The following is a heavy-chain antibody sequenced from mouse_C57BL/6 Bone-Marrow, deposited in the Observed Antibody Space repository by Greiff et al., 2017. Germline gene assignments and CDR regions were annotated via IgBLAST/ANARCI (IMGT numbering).Heavy chain of an antibody. CDR3: ALITTAFYAMDY. V-gene: IGHV1-53*01. D-gene: IGHD1-1*01. J-gene: IGHJ4*01. CDR1: GYTFTSYW. CDR2: INPSNGGT. Sequence: VQLQQPGTELVKPGASVKLSCKASGYTFTSYWMHWVKQRPGQGLEWIGNINPSNGGTNYNEKFKSKATLTVDKSSSTAYMLLSSLTSEDSAVYFCALITTAFYAMDYWGQGTSVTVSS.